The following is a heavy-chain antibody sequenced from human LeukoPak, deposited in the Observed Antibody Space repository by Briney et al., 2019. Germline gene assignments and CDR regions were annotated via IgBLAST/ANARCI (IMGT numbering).Heavy chain of an antibody. CDR2: IYHSGST. Sequence: PSETLSLTCAVSGYSISSGYYWGWIRQPPGKGLEWIGSIYHSGSTYYNPSLKSRVTISVDTSKNQLSLKLSSVTAADTAVYYCARLKGAVAARNPFDYWGQGTLVTVSS. J-gene: IGHJ4*02. V-gene: IGHV4-38-2*01. CDR3: ARLKGAVAARNPFDY. CDR1: GYSISSGYY. D-gene: IGHD6-19*01.